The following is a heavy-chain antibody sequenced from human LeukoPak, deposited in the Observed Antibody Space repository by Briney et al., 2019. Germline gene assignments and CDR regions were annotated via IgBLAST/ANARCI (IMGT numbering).Heavy chain of an antibody. CDR1: GGSISSGGYY. J-gene: IGHJ4*02. CDR2: IYYSGST. D-gene: IGHD3-22*01. Sequence: SETLSLTCTVSGGSISSGGYYWSWIRQHPGKGLEWIGYIYYSGSTYYNPSLKSRVTISVDTSKNQFSLKLSSVTAADTAVYYCARDYDSSGYYYVGVFDYWGQGTLVTVSS. V-gene: IGHV4-31*03. CDR3: ARDYDSSGYYYVGVFDY.